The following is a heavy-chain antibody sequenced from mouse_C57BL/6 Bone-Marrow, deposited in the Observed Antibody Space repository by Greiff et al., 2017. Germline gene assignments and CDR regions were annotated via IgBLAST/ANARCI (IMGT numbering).Heavy chain of an antibody. CDR1: GYTFTSYW. V-gene: IGHV1-53*01. Sequence: QVQLQQSGTELVKPGASVKLSCKASGYTFTSYWMHWVKQRPGQGLEWIGNINPSNGGTNYNEKFKSKATLTVDKSSSTAFMQLSSLTSADSAVYYCESDCDEWYPSYAMDGRGKATSVTAS. D-gene: IGHD1-3*01. CDR2: INPSNGGT. CDR3: ESDCDEWYPSYAMDG. J-gene: IGHJ4*01.